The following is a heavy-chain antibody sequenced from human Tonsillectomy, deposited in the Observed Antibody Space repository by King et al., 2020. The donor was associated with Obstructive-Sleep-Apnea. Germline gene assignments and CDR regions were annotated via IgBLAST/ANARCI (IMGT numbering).Heavy chain of an antibody. J-gene: IGHJ4*02. Sequence: VQLVESGGGVVQPGRSLRLSCAASGFTFSSYGIHWVRQAPGKGLEWVAVISYDVTKKYYADSVKGRFTISRDNSKNTLYLQMNSLRAEDTAVYYCAKDRSDSGSYPYYFDYWGQGTLVTVPS. CDR1: GFTFSSYG. CDR2: ISYDVTKK. D-gene: IGHD1-26*01. CDR3: AKDRSDSGSYPYYFDY. V-gene: IGHV3-30*18.